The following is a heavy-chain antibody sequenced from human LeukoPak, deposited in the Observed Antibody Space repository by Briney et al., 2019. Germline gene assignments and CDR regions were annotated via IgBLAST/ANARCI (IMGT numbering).Heavy chain of an antibody. CDR2: IYYSGTT. CDR1: DGSISSYY. V-gene: IGHV4-59*01. D-gene: IGHD1/OR15-1a*01. Sequence: SETLSLTCTVSDGSISSYYWSWIRQPPGKGLEWIGYIYYSGTTNYNPSLKSRVIISVDTSKNQFSLKLSPVIAADTAVYYCARQRRGSNKRLYYFDYWGQGTLVTVSS. J-gene: IGHJ4*02. CDR3: ARQRRGSNKRLYYFDY.